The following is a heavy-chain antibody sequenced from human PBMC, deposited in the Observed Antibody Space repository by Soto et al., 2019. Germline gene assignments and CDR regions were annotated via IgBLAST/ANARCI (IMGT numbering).Heavy chain of an antibody. CDR1: GYTFTSYD. Sequence: QVQLVQSGAEVKKPGASVKVSCKASGYTFTSYDINWVRQATGQGLEWMGWMNSNSGNTGYAQKFQGRVTMTGNTSSSTADIEQSRMGSDDTDVYYWERVFMVRGVINFDYWGQGTLVTVSS. CDR2: MNSNSGNT. D-gene: IGHD3-10*01. V-gene: IGHV1-8*01. CDR3: ERVFMVRGVINFDY. J-gene: IGHJ4*02.